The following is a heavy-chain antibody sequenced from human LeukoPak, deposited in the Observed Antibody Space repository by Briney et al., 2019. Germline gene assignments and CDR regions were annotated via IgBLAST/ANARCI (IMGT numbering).Heavy chain of an antibody. V-gene: IGHV3-23*01. CDR3: ARASAMIVVVSKHFDY. CDR1: GFTLSSYA. Sequence: GGSLRLSCAASGFTLSSYAMSWVRQAPGKGLEWVSAISGSGGSTYYADSVKGRFTISRDNSKNTLYLQMNSLRAEDTAVYYCARASAMIVVVSKHFDYWGQGTLVTVSS. J-gene: IGHJ4*02. CDR2: ISGSGGST. D-gene: IGHD3-22*01.